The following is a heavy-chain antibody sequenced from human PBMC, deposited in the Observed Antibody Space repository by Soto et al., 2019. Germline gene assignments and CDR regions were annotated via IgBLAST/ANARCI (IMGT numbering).Heavy chain of an antibody. Sequence: ASGKVSCKASGYTFTSYYMHWVRQAPGQGLEWMGIINPSGGSTSYAQKFQGRVTMTRDTSTSTVYMELSSLRSEDTAVYYCAREARSITGTTGPGHPAFDIWGQGTMVTVSS. CDR3: AREARSITGTTGPGHPAFDI. CDR2: INPSGGST. V-gene: IGHV1-46*03. CDR1: GYTFTSYY. D-gene: IGHD1-7*01. J-gene: IGHJ3*02.